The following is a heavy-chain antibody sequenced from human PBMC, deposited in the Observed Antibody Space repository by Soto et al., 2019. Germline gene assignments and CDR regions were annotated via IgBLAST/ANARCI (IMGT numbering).Heavy chain of an antibody. Sequence: QVQLQESGPGLVKPSQTLSPTCTVSGGSISSGGYYWSWIRQHPGKGLEWIGYIYYSGSTYYNPSIQSRVTLSVDTSKNQFSLKLSSVTAADTAVYYCARVLGPYSGYGEDYWGQGTLVTVSS. CDR2: IYYSGST. D-gene: IGHD5-12*01. CDR1: GGSISSGGYY. V-gene: IGHV4-31*03. J-gene: IGHJ4*02. CDR3: ARVLGPYSGYGEDY.